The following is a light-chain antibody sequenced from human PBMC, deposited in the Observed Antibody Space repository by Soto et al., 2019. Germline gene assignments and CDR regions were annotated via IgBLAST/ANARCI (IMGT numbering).Light chain of an antibody. CDR1: ISDVGAYKY. CDR2: GVS. J-gene: IGLJ1*01. V-gene: IGLV2-14*03. Sequence: QALLTQAACVSGSPGQSFTISCTGTISDVGAYKYVSWYQQHPGKAPKLIIYGVSNRPSGVSNRFSGSKYGNTAFLTISGLQPEDEADYYCRSFTGTTTLAVFGTGTKVTVL. CDR3: RSFTGTTTLAV.